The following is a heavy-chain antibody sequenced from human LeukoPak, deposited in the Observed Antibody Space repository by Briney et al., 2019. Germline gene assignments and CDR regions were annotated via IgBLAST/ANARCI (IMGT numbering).Heavy chain of an antibody. V-gene: IGHV1-18*01. CDR2: ISAYNGNT. D-gene: IGHD6-13*01. Sequence: ASVKVSCKASGYTFTSYGISWVRLAPGQGLEWMGWISAYNGNTNYAQKLQGRVTMTTDTSTSTAYMELSRLRSDDTAVYYCARDGVLFRSSWYPHFDYWGQGALVTVSS. CDR1: GYTFTSYG. CDR3: ARDGVLFRSSWYPHFDY. J-gene: IGHJ4*02.